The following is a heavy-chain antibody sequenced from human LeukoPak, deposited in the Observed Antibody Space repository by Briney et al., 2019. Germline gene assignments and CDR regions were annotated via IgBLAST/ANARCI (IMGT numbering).Heavy chain of an antibody. D-gene: IGHD6-19*01. V-gene: IGHV1-8*01. J-gene: IGHJ4*02. CDR1: GYTFTSYD. CDR3: ARGYKPAYSSGWSIFDY. Sequence: VASVKVSCKASGYTFTSYDINWVRQATGQGLEWMGWMNPNSGNTGYAQKFQGRVTMTRNTSISTAYMELSSLRSEDTAVYYCARGYKPAYSSGWSIFDYWGQGPLVTVSS. CDR2: MNPNSGNT.